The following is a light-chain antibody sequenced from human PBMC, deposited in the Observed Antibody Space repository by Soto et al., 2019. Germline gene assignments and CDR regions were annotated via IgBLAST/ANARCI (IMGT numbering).Light chain of an antibody. V-gene: IGLV2-14*01. CDR3: NSYTVSNTVI. J-gene: IGLJ2*01. CDR1: SSDVGAYNY. CDR2: EVS. Sequence: QSALTQPASVSGSPGQSITISCTGTSSDVGAYNYVSWYQHHPDKAPEVIIYEVSKRPSGVSNRFSGSKTGNTASLTISGLQAEDEADYYCNSYTVSNTVIFGGGTKLTVL.